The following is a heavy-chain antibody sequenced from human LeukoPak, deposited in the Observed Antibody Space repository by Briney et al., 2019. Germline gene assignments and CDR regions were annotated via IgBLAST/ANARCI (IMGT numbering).Heavy chain of an antibody. Sequence: PSETLSLTCTVSGGSISSYYWSWIRQPPGKGLERIGYIYTSGSTNYNPSLKSRVTISVDTSKNQFSLKLSSVTAADTAVYYCARVNKSYYDILTGYYDYWGQGTLVTVSS. J-gene: IGHJ4*02. CDR1: GGSISSYY. CDR3: ARVNKSYYDILTGYYDY. V-gene: IGHV4-4*09. D-gene: IGHD3-9*01. CDR2: IYTSGST.